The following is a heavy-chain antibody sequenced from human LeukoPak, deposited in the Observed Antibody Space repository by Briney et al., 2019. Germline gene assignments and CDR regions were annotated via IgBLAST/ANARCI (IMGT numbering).Heavy chain of an antibody. CDR3: ARDRRFLDYYYGMDV. V-gene: IGHV1-3*01. CDR1: GYTFTSYA. D-gene: IGHD3-3*01. Sequence: ASVTVSCTASGYTFTSYAMHWVRQAPGQRLEWMGWINAGNGNTKYSQKFQGRVTITRDTSASTAYMELSSLRSEDTAVYYCARDRRFLDYYYGMDVWGQGTTVTVSS. J-gene: IGHJ6*02. CDR2: INAGNGNT.